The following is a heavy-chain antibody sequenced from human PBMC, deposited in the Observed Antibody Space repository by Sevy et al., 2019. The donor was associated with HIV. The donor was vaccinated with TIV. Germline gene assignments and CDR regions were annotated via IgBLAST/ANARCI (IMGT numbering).Heavy chain of an antibody. CDR2: IYASGRT. Sequence: SETLSLTCTVSGDSISSGDSFWSWIRQPAGRGLEWIGRIYASGRTMYNPSLKGRLTLSVYTSKNQFSMELTSVTAADTAVYYGARYCIKGDYYYAMDVWGQGTPVTVSS. J-gene: IGHJ6*02. D-gene: IGHD2-8*01. CDR3: ARYCIKGDYYYAMDV. V-gene: IGHV4-61*02. CDR1: GDSISSGDSF.